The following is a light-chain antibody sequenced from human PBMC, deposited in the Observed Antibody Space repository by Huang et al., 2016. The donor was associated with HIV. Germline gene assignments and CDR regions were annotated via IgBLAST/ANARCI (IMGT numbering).Light chain of an antibody. J-gene: IGKJ2*01. CDR1: QNIGPW. CDR3: QQCYGSSFT. Sequence: DIQMTQSPSTLSASVGDTVTITCRASQNIGPWLAWDRQKPGKAPNLLISKAARLQTGVPSRFSCSGSGTQFTRTVRSLQPDDFATYYCQQCYGSSFTFGQGTKLEIK. CDR2: KAA. V-gene: IGKV1-5*03.